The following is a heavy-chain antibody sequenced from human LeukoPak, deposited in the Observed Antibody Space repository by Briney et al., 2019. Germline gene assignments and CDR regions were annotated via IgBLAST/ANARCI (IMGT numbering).Heavy chain of an antibody. CDR1: GASITSTDYY. J-gene: IGHJ4*02. D-gene: IGHD1-1*01. CDR3: ASNWSDFDY. CDR2: INYSGST. Sequence: PSETLSLTCTVSGASITSTDYYWAWIRQPPGKGLEWTGSINYSGSTYYNPSLESRVTVSVDTSQKLFSVRLTSVTAADTAVYYCASNWSDFDYWGRGTLVTVSS. V-gene: IGHV4-39*01.